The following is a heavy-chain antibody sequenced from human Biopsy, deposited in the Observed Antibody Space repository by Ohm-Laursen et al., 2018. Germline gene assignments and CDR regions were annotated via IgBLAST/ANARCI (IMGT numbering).Heavy chain of an antibody. J-gene: IGHJ4*02. V-gene: IGHV1-69*04. CDR2: IIPILHVP. CDR1: GGTLITYA. CDR3: ASPEDRTFDK. Sequence: SVKVSCKASGGTLITYAISWVRQAPGQGLEWMGRIIPILHVPTYAQSFQGRVTISADKSTSTAYMELSGLRSEDTAVYYCASPEDRTFDKWGQGTLVTVSS.